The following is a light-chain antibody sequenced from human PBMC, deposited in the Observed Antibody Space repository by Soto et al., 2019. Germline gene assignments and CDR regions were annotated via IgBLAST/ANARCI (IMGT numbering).Light chain of an antibody. CDR3: GAFGGG. V-gene: IGLV2-8*01. Sequence: QSALTQPPSASGSPGQSVTISCTGTSSDVGAYNYVSWYQQHPGKAPKRMIYDVNNRPSGVPDRFSGSKSGNTASLTVAGXXXEDEADYYCGAFGGGFGGGTKLPVL. CDR1: SSDVGAYNY. CDR2: DVN. J-gene: IGLJ3*02.